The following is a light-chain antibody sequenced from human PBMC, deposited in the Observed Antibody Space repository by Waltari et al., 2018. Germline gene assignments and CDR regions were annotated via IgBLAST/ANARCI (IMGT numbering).Light chain of an antibody. V-gene: IGLV1-51*02. J-gene: IGLJ7*01. CDR1: SSNIGNNY. CDR3: GTWDSSLSGAV. Sequence: QSVLTQPPSVSAAPGQRVTISCSGGSSNIGNNYVSWYRQFPGTAPKLLIYENTERPSGIPGRLSGSSATLDITGLQAGDEADYYCGTWDSSLSGAVFGGGTHLTVL. CDR2: ENT.